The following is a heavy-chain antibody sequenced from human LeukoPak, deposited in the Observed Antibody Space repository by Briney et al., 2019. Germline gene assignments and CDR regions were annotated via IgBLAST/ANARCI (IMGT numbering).Heavy chain of an antibody. CDR3: APPPYYYETNGYSVA. V-gene: IGHV4-34*08. CDR2: INHSGST. Sequence: PGGSLRLSCAASGFTFSSYGMHWVRQPPGKGLEWIGEINHSGSTHYNPSLTSRVTISVGPSKNQFSLNLTSVTAADTAVYYCAPPPYYYETNGYSVAWGQGTLVTVSS. D-gene: IGHD3-22*01. CDR1: GFTFSSYG. J-gene: IGHJ5*02.